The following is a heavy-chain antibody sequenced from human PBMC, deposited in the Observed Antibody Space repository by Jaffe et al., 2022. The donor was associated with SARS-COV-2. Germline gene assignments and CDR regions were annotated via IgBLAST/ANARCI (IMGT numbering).Heavy chain of an antibody. D-gene: IGHD3-22*01. CDR3: ARGPLNYYDSSGYWNY. Sequence: QVQLVQSGAEVKKPGASVKVSCKASGYTFTGYYMHWVRQAPGQGLEWMGRINPNSGGTNYAQKFQGRVTMTRDTSISTAYMELSRLRSDDTAVYYCARGPLNYYDSSGYWNYWGQGTLVTVSS. CDR1: GYTFTGYY. CDR2: INPNSGGT. J-gene: IGHJ4*02. V-gene: IGHV1-2*06.